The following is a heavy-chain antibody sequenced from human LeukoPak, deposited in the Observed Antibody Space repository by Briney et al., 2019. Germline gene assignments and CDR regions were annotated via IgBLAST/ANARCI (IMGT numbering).Heavy chain of an antibody. Sequence: GGSLRLSCAASGLTGSHNYVSWVRQAPGKGLEWVSAIHTSGDTCYADSVKGRFTISRDTSKNTLCLQINSLRVEDTAVYYCIVFGDSNHWGQGTLVTVSS. CDR3: IVFGDSNH. CDR1: GLTGSHNY. J-gene: IGHJ5*02. CDR2: IHTSGDT. D-gene: IGHD4-17*01. V-gene: IGHV3-53*01.